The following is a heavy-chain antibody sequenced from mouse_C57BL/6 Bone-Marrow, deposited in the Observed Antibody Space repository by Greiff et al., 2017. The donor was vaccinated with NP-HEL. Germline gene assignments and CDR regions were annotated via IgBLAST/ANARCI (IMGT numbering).Heavy chain of an antibody. J-gene: IGHJ3*01. D-gene: IGHD1-1*01. CDR1: GFTFSSYA. V-gene: IGHV5-9-1*02. Sequence: EVKLVESGEGLVKPGGSLKLSCAASGFTFSSYAMSWVRQTPEKRLEWVAYISSGGDYIYYADTVKGRFTISRDNARNTLYLQMSSLKSEDTAMYYCTRDGRGSSPAWFAYWGQGTLVTVSA. CDR3: TRDGRGSSPAWFAY. CDR2: ISSGGDYI.